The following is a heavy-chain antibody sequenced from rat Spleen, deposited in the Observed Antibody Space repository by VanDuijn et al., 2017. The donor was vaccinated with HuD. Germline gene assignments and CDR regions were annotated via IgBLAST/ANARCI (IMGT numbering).Heavy chain of an antibody. CDR1: GFTFSDYY. CDR3: ASQPSFDY. J-gene: IGHJ2*01. CDR2: ISYDGSST. Sequence: EVQLVESDGGLVQPGRSLKLSCAASGFTFSDYYMAWVRQPPTKGLEWVATISYDGSSTYYRDSVKGRFTISRDNAKSTLYLQMDSLRSEDTATYYCASQPSFDYWGQGVMVTVSS. V-gene: IGHV5-29*01.